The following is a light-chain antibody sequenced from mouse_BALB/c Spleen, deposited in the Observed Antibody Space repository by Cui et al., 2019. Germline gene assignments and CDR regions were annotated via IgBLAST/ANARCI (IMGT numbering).Light chain of an antibody. Sequence: DIVITQSLKFIPPSVGDRVSITCNASQDGNTAVDWYQQKPGQSPKLLIYWASNRHTGVPDRFTGSGSGTDFTLNISNVQAEDLADYFCQQYSSYPLTFGAGTKLELK. CDR2: WAS. V-gene: IGKV6-23*01. CDR3: QQYSSYPLT. J-gene: IGKJ5*01. CDR1: QDGNTA.